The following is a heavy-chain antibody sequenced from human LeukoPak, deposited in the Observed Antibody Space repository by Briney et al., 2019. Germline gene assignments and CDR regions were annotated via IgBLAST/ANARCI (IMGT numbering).Heavy chain of an antibody. CDR3: ARGVRPPGGGSWVAPDY. D-gene: IGHD2-15*01. J-gene: IGHJ4*02. CDR2: ISAYNGNT. V-gene: IGHV1-18*01. Sequence: ASVKVSCKASGYTFTSYGISWVRQAPGQGLEWMGWISAYNGNTNYAQKLQGRVTMTTDTSTSTAYMELRSLRSDDTAVYYCARGVRPPGGGSWVAPDYWGQGTLVTVSS. CDR1: GYTFTSYG.